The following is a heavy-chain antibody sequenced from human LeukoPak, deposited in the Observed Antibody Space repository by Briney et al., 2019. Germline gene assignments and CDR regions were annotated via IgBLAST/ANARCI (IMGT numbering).Heavy chain of an antibody. CDR1: GFTFDDYA. Sequence: SLRLSCAASGFTFDDYAMHWVRQAPGKGLEWVSGISWNSGSIGYADSVKGRFTISRDNAKNSLYLQMNSLRAEDTALYYCAKGIAAATYYYYGMDVWGQGTTVTVSS. CDR2: ISWNSGSI. V-gene: IGHV3-9*01. CDR3: AKGIAAATYYYYGMDV. J-gene: IGHJ6*02. D-gene: IGHD6-13*01.